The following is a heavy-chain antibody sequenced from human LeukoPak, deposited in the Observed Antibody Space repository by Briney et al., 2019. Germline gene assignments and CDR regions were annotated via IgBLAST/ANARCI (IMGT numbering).Heavy chain of an antibody. V-gene: IGHV4-34*01. CDR2: INHSGST. J-gene: IGHJ4*02. Sequence: SETLSLTCAVYGGSFSGYYWSWIRQPPGKGLEWIGEINHSGSTNYNPSLKSRVTISVDTSKNQFSLKLSSVTAADTAVYYCASLLRPVRGVDYWGQGTLVTVSS. CDR3: ASLLRPVRGVDY. CDR1: GGSFSGYY. D-gene: IGHD3-10*01.